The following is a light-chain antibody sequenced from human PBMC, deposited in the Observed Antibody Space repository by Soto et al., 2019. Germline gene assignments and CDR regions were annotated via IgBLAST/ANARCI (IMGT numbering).Light chain of an antibody. J-gene: IGKJ5*01. CDR3: QQANSFPIT. CDR1: QGISSW. CDR2: AAS. V-gene: IGKV1-12*01. Sequence: DVQVTQAPSAVSASVGDRLTIPCRASQGISSWLAWYQQKPGKAPKLMIYAASSLQSGVPSRFSGSGSGTDCTLTISSLQPEDFATYYCQQANSFPITFGQGTRLEIK.